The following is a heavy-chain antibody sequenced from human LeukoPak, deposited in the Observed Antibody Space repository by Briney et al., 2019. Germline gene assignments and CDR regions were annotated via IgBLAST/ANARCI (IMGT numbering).Heavy chain of an antibody. CDR2: MNPSSGNT. V-gene: IGHV1-8*01. D-gene: IGHD3-10*01. Sequence: GATVKVSCKASGYSFTSYDINWVRQATGQGPEWIGWMNPSSGNTGYAQRFPGRVTMTRDTSTSTAYLELSSLRSEDTAVYYCAAHTYYFSSGSFGHWGQGTLVTVSS. CDR3: AAHTYYFSSGSFGH. CDR1: GYSFTSYD. J-gene: IGHJ4*02.